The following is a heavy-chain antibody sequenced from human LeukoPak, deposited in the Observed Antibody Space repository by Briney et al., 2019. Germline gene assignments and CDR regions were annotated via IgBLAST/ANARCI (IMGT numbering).Heavy chain of an antibody. Sequence: SETLSLTCTVSGGSLRSYCWNWIRQPPGKGLEWIGYIYYSGSTDYNPSLRSRVTISVDTSKNQFSLKLSSVTAADTAVYYCARALYDHYGMDVWGQGTTVTVSS. CDR1: GGSLRSYC. CDR2: IYYSGST. D-gene: IGHD3-16*01. CDR3: ARALYDHYGMDV. V-gene: IGHV4-59*01. J-gene: IGHJ6*02.